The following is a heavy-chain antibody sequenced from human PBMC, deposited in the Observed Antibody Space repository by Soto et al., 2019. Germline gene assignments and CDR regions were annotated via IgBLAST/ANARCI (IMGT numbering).Heavy chain of an antibody. V-gene: IGHV3-72*01. J-gene: IGHJ4*02. D-gene: IGHD1-26*01. CDR1: GFTFSDHH. CDR3: ARGVSPGVDY. CDR2: VRVKGASYTTT. Sequence: GGSLRLSCAASGFTFSDHHMNWVRQAPGNGLEWVGRVRVKGASYTTTEYAASVKARFTISRDDSKNSVYLQMNGLETEDTAFYYCARGVSPGVDYWAREPWSPSPQ.